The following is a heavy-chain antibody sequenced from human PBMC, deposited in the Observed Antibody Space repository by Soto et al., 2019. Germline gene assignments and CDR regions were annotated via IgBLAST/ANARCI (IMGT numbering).Heavy chain of an antibody. D-gene: IGHD2-2*01. J-gene: IGHJ5*02. Sequence: QVQLQQWGAGLLKPSETLSLTCAVYGGSFSGYYWSWIRQPPGKGLEWIGEINHSGSTNYNPSLKSRVTISVDTSKNQFSLKLSSVTAADTAAYYCARGRYCSSTSCYRSWFDPWGQGTLVTVSS. CDR3: ARGRYCSSTSCYRSWFDP. CDR1: GGSFSGYY. CDR2: INHSGST. V-gene: IGHV4-34*01.